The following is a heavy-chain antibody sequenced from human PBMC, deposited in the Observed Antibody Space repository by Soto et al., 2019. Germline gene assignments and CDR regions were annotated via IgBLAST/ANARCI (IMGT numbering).Heavy chain of an antibody. CDR3: ARESIAARPPYFDY. CDR1: GFTFSSYG. CDR2: IWYDGSNK. J-gene: IGHJ4*02. Sequence: PGGSLRLSCAASGFTFSSYGMHWVRQAPGKGLEWVAVIWYDGSNKYYADSVKGRFTISRDNSKNTLYLQMNSLRAEDTAVYYCARESIAARPPYFDYWGQGTLVTVSS. V-gene: IGHV3-33*01. D-gene: IGHD6-6*01.